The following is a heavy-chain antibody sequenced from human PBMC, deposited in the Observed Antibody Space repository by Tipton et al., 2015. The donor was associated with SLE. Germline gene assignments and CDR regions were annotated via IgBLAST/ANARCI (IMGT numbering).Heavy chain of an antibody. J-gene: IGHJ2*01. CDR3: ATRIAAAGKDWYFDL. V-gene: IGHV3-53*01. CDR2: IYSGGST. D-gene: IGHD6-13*01. CDR1: GFTFSSYA. Sequence: SLRLSCAASGFTFSSYAMSWVRQAPGKGLEWVSVIYSGGSTYYADSVKGRFTISRDNSKNTLYLQMNSLRAEDTAVYYCATRIAAAGKDWYFDLWGRGTLVTVSS.